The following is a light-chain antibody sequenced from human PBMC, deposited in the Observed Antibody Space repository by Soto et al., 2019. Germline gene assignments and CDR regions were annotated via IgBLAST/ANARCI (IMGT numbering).Light chain of an antibody. J-gene: IGKJ1*01. CDR2: DAS. CDR1: ESISSW. V-gene: IGKV1-5*01. CDR3: QQYSSYRWT. Sequence: DIQLTQSPSFLSASVGDRFTIACRSSESISSWVAWYQQKPGKAPKLLIYDASSLKSGVPFRFSGSGSGTEFTLTISSLQPDDFATYYCQQYSSYRWTFGQGTKVDI.